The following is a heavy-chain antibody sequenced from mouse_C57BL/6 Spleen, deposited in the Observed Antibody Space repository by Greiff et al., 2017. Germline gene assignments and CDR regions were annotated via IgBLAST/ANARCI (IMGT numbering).Heavy chain of an antibody. J-gene: IGHJ2*01. CDR3: AREVSYYFDY. V-gene: IGHV5-17*01. CDR2: ISSGSSTI. Sequence: EVKLMESGGGLVKPGGSLKLSCAASGFTFSDYGMHWVRQAPEKGLEWVAYISSGSSTIYYADTVKGRFTISRDNAKNTLFLKMTSLRSEDTAMYYCAREVSYYFDYWGQGTTLTVSS. D-gene: IGHD1-3*01. CDR1: GFTFSDYG.